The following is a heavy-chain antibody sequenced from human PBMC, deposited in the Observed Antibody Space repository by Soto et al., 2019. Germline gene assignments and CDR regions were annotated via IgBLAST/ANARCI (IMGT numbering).Heavy chain of an antibody. CDR2: ISAYNGNA. Sequence: QVQLVQSGAEVQKPGASVKVSCKASGYTFTNYGISWVRQAPGQGLEWMGWISAYNGNANFAQKFQDRVTMTTDTPTNTAYMELRSLRSDDTAVYYCARGYRYCTGGSCYPGDYWGQGTLVTVSS. CDR1: GYTFTNYG. J-gene: IGHJ4*02. CDR3: ARGYRYCTGGSCYPGDY. V-gene: IGHV1-18*01. D-gene: IGHD2-15*01.